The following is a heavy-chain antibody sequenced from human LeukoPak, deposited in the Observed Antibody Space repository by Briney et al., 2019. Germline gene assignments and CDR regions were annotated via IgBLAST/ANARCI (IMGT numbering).Heavy chain of an antibody. V-gene: IGHV3-48*03. CDR2: ISSSGSTI. CDR1: GFTFSSYE. J-gene: IGHJ4*02. D-gene: IGHD4-17*01. Sequence: GGSLRLSCAASGFTFSSYEMNWVRQAPGNGLEWVSYISSSGSTIYYADSVKGRFTISRDNAKNSLYLQMNSLRAEDTAVYYCARARFYGDYSDYWGQGTLVTVSS. CDR3: ARARFYGDYSDY.